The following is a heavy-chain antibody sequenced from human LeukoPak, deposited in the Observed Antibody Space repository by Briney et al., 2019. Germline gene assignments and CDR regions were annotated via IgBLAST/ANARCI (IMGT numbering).Heavy chain of an antibody. Sequence: GGSLRLSCAASGFTFSSYAMSWVRQAPGKGLEWVSAISGSGGSTYYADSVKGRFTISRDNSKNTLYQQMNSLRAEDTAVYYCAKSPAFYDFWSGYQESAYYFDYWGQGTLVTVSS. CDR3: AKSPAFYDFWSGYQESAYYFDY. J-gene: IGHJ4*02. D-gene: IGHD3-3*01. CDR2: ISGSGGST. CDR1: GFTFSSYA. V-gene: IGHV3-23*01.